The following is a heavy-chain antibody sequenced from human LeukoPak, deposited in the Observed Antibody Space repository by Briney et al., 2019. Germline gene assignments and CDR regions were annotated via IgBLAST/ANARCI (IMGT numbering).Heavy chain of an antibody. V-gene: IGHV3-21*01. CDR2: ISSSSSFI. CDR1: GFTFITYS. D-gene: IGHD3-22*01. CDR3: ARDDSSGTLFDY. J-gene: IGHJ4*02. Sequence: GGSLRLSCAASGFTFITYSMNWVRQAPGKGLEWVSSISSSSSFIYYADSVKGRFTISRDNAKNSLYLQMNSLRAEDTAVYYCARDDSSGTLFDYWGQGTLVTVSS.